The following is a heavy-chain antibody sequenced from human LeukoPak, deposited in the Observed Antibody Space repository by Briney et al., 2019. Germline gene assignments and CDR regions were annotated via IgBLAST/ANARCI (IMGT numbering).Heavy chain of an antibody. V-gene: IGHV3-74*01. Sequence: GGSLRLSCETAGFTFSSYVMHWVRRTPGKGLVWVSRISHDGFISYADSVRGRFTISRDNAKNTLILQMNSLRAEDTAVYYCARDWVYKIDYWGRGTLVTVSS. CDR2: ISHDGFI. CDR1: GFTFSSYV. D-gene: IGHD5-24*01. J-gene: IGHJ4*02. CDR3: ARDWVYKIDY.